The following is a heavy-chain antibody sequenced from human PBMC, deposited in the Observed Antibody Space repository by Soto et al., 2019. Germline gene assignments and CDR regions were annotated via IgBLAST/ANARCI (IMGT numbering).Heavy chain of an antibody. Sequence: SETLSLTCAVSGASIGSGGWWSWVRQPPGKGLEWIAEIFHDGNTNYSPSLKSRVTISVDKSQNQFSLNVYSVTAADTAVYYCARHEGWTGPDQWGQGTLVNVSS. V-gene: IGHV4-4*02. CDR2: IFHDGNT. D-gene: IGHD2-8*02. CDR1: GASIGSGGW. J-gene: IGHJ5*02. CDR3: ARHEGWTGPDQ.